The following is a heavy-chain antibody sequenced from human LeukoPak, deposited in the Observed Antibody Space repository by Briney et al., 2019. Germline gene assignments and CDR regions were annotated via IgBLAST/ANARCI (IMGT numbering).Heavy chain of an antibody. J-gene: IGHJ5*02. CDR1: GYTFTSYG. V-gene: IGHV1-18*01. D-gene: IGHD2-15*01. CDR3: ARARYCSGGSCYSGRWFDP. Sequence: GASVKVSCKASGYTFTSYGISWVRQAPGQGLAWMGWISAYNGNTNYAQKLQGRVTMTTDTSTSTAYVELRSLRSDDTAVYYCARARYCSGGSCYSGRWFDPWGQGTLVTVSS. CDR2: ISAYNGNT.